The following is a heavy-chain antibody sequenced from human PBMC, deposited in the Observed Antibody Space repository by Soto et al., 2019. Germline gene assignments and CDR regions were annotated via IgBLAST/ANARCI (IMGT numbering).Heavy chain of an antibody. Sequence: GGSVKVCFNASGYTFTSYGISFVRQAPGQGLEWMGWISAYNGNTNYAQKLQGRVTMTTDTSTSTAYMELRSLRSYDTAVYYCARDKQTAIFGVVIPYGMDVWGQGTTVTVSS. D-gene: IGHD3-3*01. V-gene: IGHV1-18*04. CDR1: GYTFTSYG. CDR2: ISAYNGNT. CDR3: ARDKQTAIFGVVIPYGMDV. J-gene: IGHJ6*01.